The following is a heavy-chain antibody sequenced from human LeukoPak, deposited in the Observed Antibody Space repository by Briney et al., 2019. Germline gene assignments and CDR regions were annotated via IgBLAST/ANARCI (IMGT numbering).Heavy chain of an antibody. CDR3: ARDSPEGATVHWFDP. V-gene: IGHV4-4*02. D-gene: IGHD1-26*01. CDR2: IYHSGST. CDR1: GGSISSSNW. J-gene: IGHJ5*02. Sequence: SGTLSLTCAVSGGSISSSNWWSWVRQPPGKGLEWIGEIYHSGSTNYNPSLKSRVTISVDKSKNQFSLKLSSVTAADTAVYYCARDSPEGATVHWFDPWGQGTLVTVSS.